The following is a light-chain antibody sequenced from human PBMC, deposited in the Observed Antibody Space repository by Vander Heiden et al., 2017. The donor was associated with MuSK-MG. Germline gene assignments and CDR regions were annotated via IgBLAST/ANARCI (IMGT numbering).Light chain of an antibody. CDR1: SRDVGGYNY. J-gene: IGLJ2*01. CDR3: SSYAGSNNLVV. CDR2: EVS. V-gene: IGLV2-8*01. Sequence: QSALTHPPSASGSPGQSVTIDCTGTSRDVGGYNYVSWYQQHPGKAPKLMIYEVSKRPAGVPERFSGSKSGNTAALTVSGLQAEDEADYYCSSYAGSNNLVVFGGGTKRTVL.